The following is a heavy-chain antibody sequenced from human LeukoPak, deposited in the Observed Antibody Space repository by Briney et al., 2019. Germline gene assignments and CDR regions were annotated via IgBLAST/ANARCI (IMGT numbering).Heavy chain of an antibody. CDR2: IYHSGST. Sequence: SETLSLTCAVSGYSISSGYYWGWLRQPPGKGLEWIGSIYHSGSTYYNPSLKSRVTISVDTSKNQFSLKLSSVTAPDTAVYYCARPYYDFWSGFDALDIWGQGTLVTVSS. CDR3: ARPYYDFWSGFDALDI. CDR1: GYSISSGYY. J-gene: IGHJ3*02. V-gene: IGHV4-38-2*01. D-gene: IGHD3-3*01.